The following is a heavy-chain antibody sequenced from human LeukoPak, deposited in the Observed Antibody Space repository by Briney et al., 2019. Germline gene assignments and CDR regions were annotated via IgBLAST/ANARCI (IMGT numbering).Heavy chain of an antibody. J-gene: IGHJ6*03. Sequence: SETLSLTCTVSGGSISSGSYYWSWIRQPAGKGLEWIGRIYTSGSTNYIPSLKSRVTISVDTSKNQFSLKLSSVTAADTAVYYCARDAIAAAGPYYMDVWAKGPRSPSP. CDR2: IYTSGST. CDR3: ARDAIAAAGPYYMDV. CDR1: GGSISSGSYY. D-gene: IGHD6-13*01. V-gene: IGHV4-61*02.